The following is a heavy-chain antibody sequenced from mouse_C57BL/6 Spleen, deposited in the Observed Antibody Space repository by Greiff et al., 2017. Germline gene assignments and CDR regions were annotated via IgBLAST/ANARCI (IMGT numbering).Heavy chain of an antibody. D-gene: IGHD4-1*01. Sequence: QVQLQQPGAELVRPGSSVKLSCKASGYTFTGYWMHWVKQRPIQGLEWIGIIDPYDSDTHYNQKFKDKATLTVDKSSSTAYMQLSSLTSEDSAVYYCASITGTQDCDDWGKGTTVTVSS. CDR2: IDPYDSDT. CDR3: ASITGTQDCDD. CDR1: GYTFTGYW. V-gene: IGHV1-52*01. J-gene: IGHJ1*03.